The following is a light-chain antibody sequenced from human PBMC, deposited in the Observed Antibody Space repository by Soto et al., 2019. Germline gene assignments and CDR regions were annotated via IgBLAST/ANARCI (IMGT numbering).Light chain of an antibody. CDR2: EVS. CDR1: SSDVGGYNY. Sequence: QSALTQPPSASGSPGQSVTISCTGTSSDVGGYNYVSWYQQHPGKAPKLMIYEVSKRPSGVPDRFSGSKSGNTASLTVSGRQAEDEADYYCSSYAGSNNLVVFGGGTQLTVL. V-gene: IGLV2-8*01. CDR3: SSYAGSNNLVV. J-gene: IGLJ2*01.